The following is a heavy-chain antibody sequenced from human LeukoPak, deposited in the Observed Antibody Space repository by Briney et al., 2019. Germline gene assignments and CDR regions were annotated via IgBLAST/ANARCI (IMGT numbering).Heavy chain of an antibody. V-gene: IGHV4-4*07. J-gene: IGHJ6*03. Sequence: RSSETLSLTCTVSGGSISSYYWSWIRQPAGKGLEWIGRIYTSGSTNYNPSLKSRVTMSVDTSKNQFSLKLSSVTAADTAVYYCARGRIAVAGYYYYYCMDVWGKGTTVTVSS. D-gene: IGHD6-19*01. CDR1: GGSISSYY. CDR3: ARGRIAVAGYYYYYCMDV. CDR2: IYTSGST.